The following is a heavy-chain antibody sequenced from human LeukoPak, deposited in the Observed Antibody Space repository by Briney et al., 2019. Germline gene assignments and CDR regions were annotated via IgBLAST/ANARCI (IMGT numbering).Heavy chain of an antibody. D-gene: IGHD2-15*01. Sequence: SETLSLTCAVYGGSFSGYYWSWIRQPPGKGLEWIGEINHSGSTNYNPSLKSRVTISVDTSKNQFSLKLSSVTAADTAVYYCARGLVAPFYYYYGMDVWGQGTTVTVSS. J-gene: IGHJ6*02. V-gene: IGHV4-34*01. CDR3: ARGLVAPFYYYYGMDV. CDR2: INHSGST. CDR1: GGSFSGYY.